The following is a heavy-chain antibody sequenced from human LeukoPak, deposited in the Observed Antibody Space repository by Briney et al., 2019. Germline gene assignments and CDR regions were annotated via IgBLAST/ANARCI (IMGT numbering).Heavy chain of an antibody. Sequence: GSLRLSCAASGFTFSSYSMNWVRQAPGKGLEWVSYISSSSSTIYYADSVKGRFTISRDNAKNSLYLQMNSLRDEDTAVYYCARTPSGYSGYDLGDWFDPWGQGTLVTVSS. CDR1: GFTFSSYS. V-gene: IGHV3-48*02. J-gene: IGHJ5*02. CDR2: ISSSSSTI. CDR3: ARTPSGYSGYDLGDWFDP. D-gene: IGHD5-12*01.